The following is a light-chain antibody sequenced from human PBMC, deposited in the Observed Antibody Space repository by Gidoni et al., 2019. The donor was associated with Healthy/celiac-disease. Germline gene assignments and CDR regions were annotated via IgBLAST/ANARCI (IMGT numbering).Light chain of an antibody. Sequence: QSVLTQPPSASGTPGQRVTISCSGSSSNIGSNYVYWYQQLPGTAPKRLSYRNNQRPSGVPDRFSGCKSGTSASLAISGLRSEDEADYYCAAWDDSLSGLVFGGGTKLTVL. J-gene: IGLJ3*02. CDR1: SSNIGSNY. V-gene: IGLV1-47*01. CDR3: AAWDDSLSGLV. CDR2: RNN.